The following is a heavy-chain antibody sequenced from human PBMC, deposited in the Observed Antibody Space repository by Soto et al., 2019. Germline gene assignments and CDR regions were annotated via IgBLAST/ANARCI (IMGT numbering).Heavy chain of an antibody. CDR2: IGGSGGTT. V-gene: IGHV3-23*01. J-gene: IGHJ4*02. CDR3: ARNSGYDYYDSSGIHY. CDR1: GVTVSSYA. D-gene: IGHD3-22*01. Sequence: GGSLGLSCAASGVTVSSYAMSWARRAPGKGLEWVSAIGGSGGTTYYADSVKGRITISRDRSRNTLYLQMNSLRAEDTAVYYCARNSGYDYYDSSGIHYWGQGTLVTVSS.